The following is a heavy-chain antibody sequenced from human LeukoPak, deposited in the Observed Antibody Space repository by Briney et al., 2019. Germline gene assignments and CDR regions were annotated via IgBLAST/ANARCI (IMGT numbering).Heavy chain of an antibody. D-gene: IGHD3-16*01. J-gene: IGHJ4*02. V-gene: IGHV1-2*06. CDR3: ARETSESAYVY. CDR2: INPNSGGT. Sequence: GASVKASCKASGYTFTGYYMHWVRQAPGQGLEWMGRINPNSGGTNYAQKFQGRVTMTRDTSISTAYMELSRLRSDDTAVYYCARETSESAYVYWGQGTLVTVSS. CDR1: GYTFTGYY.